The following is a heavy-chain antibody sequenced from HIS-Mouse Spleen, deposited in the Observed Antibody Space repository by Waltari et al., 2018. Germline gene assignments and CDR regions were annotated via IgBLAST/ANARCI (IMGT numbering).Heavy chain of an antibody. CDR3: AKVAYGDYWYFDL. V-gene: IGHV3-30*18. Sequence: TFSSYGMHWVRQAPGKGLEWVAVISYDGSNKYYADSVKGRFTISRDNSKNTLYLQMNSLRAEDTAVYYCAKVAYGDYWYFDLWGRGTLVTVSS. CDR2: ISYDGSNK. CDR1: TFSSYG. J-gene: IGHJ2*01. D-gene: IGHD4-17*01.